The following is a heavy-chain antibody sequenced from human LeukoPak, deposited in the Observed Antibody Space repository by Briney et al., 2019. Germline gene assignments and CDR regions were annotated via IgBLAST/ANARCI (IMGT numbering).Heavy chain of an antibody. CDR1: GYTFTSYY. Sequence: GASVKVSCKASGYTFTSYYMHWVRQAPGQGLEWMGIINPSGGSTSYAQKFQGRVTMTRDMSTSTVYMELSRLRSDDTAVYYCARELRGYSGYDGYWGQGTLVTVSS. CDR2: INPSGGST. J-gene: IGHJ4*02. V-gene: IGHV1-46*01. D-gene: IGHD5-12*01. CDR3: ARELRGYSGYDGY.